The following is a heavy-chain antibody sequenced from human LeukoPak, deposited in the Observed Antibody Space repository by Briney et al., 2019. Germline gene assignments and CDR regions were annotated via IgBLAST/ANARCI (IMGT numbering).Heavy chain of an antibody. CDR2: IYYSGST. Sequence: SETLSLTCTVSGGSMSTYYWSWIRQPPGKGLEWIGYIYYSGSTNYNPSLKSRVIISVDTFKNQFSLKLSSVTAADTAVYSCAREHFYYDSSGYYYGSGYFDYWGQGTLVTVSS. J-gene: IGHJ4*02. D-gene: IGHD3-22*01. CDR3: AREHFYYDSSGYYYGSGYFDY. CDR1: GGSMSTYY. V-gene: IGHV4-59*01.